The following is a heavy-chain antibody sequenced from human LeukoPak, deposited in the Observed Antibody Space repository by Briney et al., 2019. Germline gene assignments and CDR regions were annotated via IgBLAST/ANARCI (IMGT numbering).Heavy chain of an antibody. CDR1: GGSISSYY. V-gene: IGHV4-59*12. Sequence: PSETLSLTCTVSGGSISSYYWSWIRQPPGKGLEWIGYIYYSGSTNYNPSLKSRVTISVDTSKNQFSLKLSSVTAADTAVYYCARIVGATGHYYFDYWGQGTLVTVSS. D-gene: IGHD1-26*01. J-gene: IGHJ4*02. CDR3: ARIVGATGHYYFDY. CDR2: IYYSGST.